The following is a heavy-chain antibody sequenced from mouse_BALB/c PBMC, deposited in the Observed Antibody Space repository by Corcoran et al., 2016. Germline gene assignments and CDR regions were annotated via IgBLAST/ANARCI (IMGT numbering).Heavy chain of an antibody. CDR1: GYTFSSYW. Sequence: QVQLQQSGAELMKPGASVKISCKATGYTFSSYWIEWVKQRPGHGLEWIGEILPGSGSTNYNEKFKGKATFTADTSSNTAYMQLSSLTSEDSAVYYWARSHGSSRAWFAYWGQGTLVTVSA. J-gene: IGHJ3*01. D-gene: IGHD1-1*01. CDR2: ILPGSGST. V-gene: IGHV1-9*01. CDR3: ARSHGSSRAWFAY.